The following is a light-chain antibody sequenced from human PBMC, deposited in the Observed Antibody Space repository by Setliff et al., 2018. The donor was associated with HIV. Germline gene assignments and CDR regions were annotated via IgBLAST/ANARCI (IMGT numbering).Light chain of an antibody. V-gene: IGLV2-14*03. Sequence: QSVLTQPASVSGSPGQSITISCTGTSSDVGGYNYVSWYQQHPGKAPKLMIYDVSYRPSGVSNRFSGSKSGNTASLTISGLQAEDEADYYCSSYTSSSTLRVFGAGTKGTVL. CDR2: DVS. J-gene: IGLJ1*01. CDR1: SSDVGGYNY. CDR3: SSYTSSSTLRV.